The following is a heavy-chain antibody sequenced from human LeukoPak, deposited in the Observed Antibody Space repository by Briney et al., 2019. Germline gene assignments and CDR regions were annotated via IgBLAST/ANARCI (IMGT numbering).Heavy chain of an antibody. CDR3: ARASGSYGSGSYYYYGMDV. Sequence: SETLSLTCAVSGYSISSGYYWGWIRQPPGKGLEWIGSIFHSGSTYYNPSLKSRANMSVDTSKNQISLKLSSVTAADTAVYYCARASGSYGSGSYYYYGMDVWGKGTTVTVSS. CDR2: IFHSGST. D-gene: IGHD3-10*01. CDR1: GYSISSGYY. J-gene: IGHJ6*04. V-gene: IGHV4-38-2*01.